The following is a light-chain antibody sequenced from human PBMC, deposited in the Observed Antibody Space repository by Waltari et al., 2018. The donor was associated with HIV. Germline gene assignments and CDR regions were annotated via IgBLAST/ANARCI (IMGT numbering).Light chain of an antibody. CDR1: QSISDW. CDR2: KTS. CDR3: QQYNSFPYT. Sequence: DIQLTQSPSTLSASVGDRVTVTCRASQSISDWLAWYQQKTGEAPTLLIYKTSSLESGVPTRFSGSGSGAEFTLTISTLEPDDFATYYCQQYNSFPYTFGQGTNLQIK. V-gene: IGKV1-5*03. J-gene: IGKJ2*01.